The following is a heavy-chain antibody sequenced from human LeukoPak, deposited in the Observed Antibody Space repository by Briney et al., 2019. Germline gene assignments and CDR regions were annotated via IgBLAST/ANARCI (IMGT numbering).Heavy chain of an antibody. V-gene: IGHV3-23*01. Sequence: GGSLRLSCAASGFTFSSYAMSWVRQAPGKGLEWVSAISGSGGSTYYADSVKGRFTISRDNSKNTLYLQMNSLRAEDTAVYYCTRVGYIDEGIDYWGQGTLVTVSS. CDR2: ISGSGGST. D-gene: IGHD5-24*01. CDR3: TRVGYIDEGIDY. CDR1: GFTFSSYA. J-gene: IGHJ4*02.